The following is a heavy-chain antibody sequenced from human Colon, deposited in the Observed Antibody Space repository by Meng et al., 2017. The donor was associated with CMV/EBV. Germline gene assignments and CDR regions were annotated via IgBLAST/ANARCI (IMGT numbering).Heavy chain of an antibody. V-gene: IGHV1-2*02. D-gene: IGHD2-8*02. Sequence: ASVKVSCKGSGYTFTGYYMHWVRQAPGQGLEWMGWINPNSGGTNYAQKFQGRVTMTRDTSISTAYMELSRLRSDDTAVYYCARDLVVATGEVDYWGQGTLVTVSS. CDR2: INPNSGGT. CDR1: GYTFTGYY. CDR3: ARDLVVATGEVDY. J-gene: IGHJ4*02.